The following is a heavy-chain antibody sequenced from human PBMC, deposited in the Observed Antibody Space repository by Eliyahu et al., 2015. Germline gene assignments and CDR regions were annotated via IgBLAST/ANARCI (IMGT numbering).Heavy chain of an antibody. CDR1: GFSLSTGGMY. CDR3: AKSNILSAYYSY. V-gene: IGHV2-70*01. Sequence: QVTLREPGPALVKPTQTLTLTCTFXGFSLSTGGMYVSWIRQPPGKAXEWLAVINWDGDKKYSPSLKTXLTISKDTSKNQVVLTMTNMDPVDTATYYCAKSNILSAYYSYWGQGALVTVSS. D-gene: IGHD3-9*01. J-gene: IGHJ4*02. CDR2: INWDGDK.